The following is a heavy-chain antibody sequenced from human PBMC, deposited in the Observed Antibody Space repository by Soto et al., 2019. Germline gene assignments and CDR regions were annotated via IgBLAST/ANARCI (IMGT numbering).Heavy chain of an antibody. CDR3: AKDPWRGKPGMDV. J-gene: IGHJ6*02. Sequence: PGGSLRPSCAASGFTFSSYAMSWVRQAPGKGLEWVSAISGSGGSTYYADSVKGRFTISRDNSKNTLYLQMNSLRAEDTAVYYYAKDPWRGKPGMDVWGQGTTVTVSS. D-gene: IGHD3-3*01. CDR1: GFTFSSYA. V-gene: IGHV3-23*01. CDR2: ISGSGGST.